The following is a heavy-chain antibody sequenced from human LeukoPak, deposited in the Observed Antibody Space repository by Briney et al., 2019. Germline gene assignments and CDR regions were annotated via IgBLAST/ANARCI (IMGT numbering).Heavy chain of an antibody. V-gene: IGHV5-51*01. D-gene: IGHD3-10*01. J-gene: IGHJ3*02. CDR3: ARAGPWFGESRDAFDI. CDR1: GYIFTSYW. Sequence: GESLKISCKGSGYIFTSYWIGWVRQMPGKGLEWMGIIYPGDSDTRYSPSFQGQVTISADKSISTAYLQWSSLKASDTAMYYCARAGPWFGESRDAFDIWGQGTMVTVSS. CDR2: IYPGDSDT.